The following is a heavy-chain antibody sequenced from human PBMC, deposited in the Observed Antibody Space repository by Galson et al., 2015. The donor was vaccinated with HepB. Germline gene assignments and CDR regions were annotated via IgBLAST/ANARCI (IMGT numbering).Heavy chain of an antibody. J-gene: IGHJ3*02. CDR3: ARAGFGEDAFDI. V-gene: IGHV3-30*04. CDR1: GFTFSSYA. D-gene: IGHD3-10*01. Sequence: SLRLSCAASGFTFSSYAMHWVRQAPGKGLEWVAVISYDGSNKYYADSVKGRFTISRDNSKNTLYLQMNSLRAEDTAVYYCARAGFGEDAFDIWGQGTMVTVSS. CDR2: ISYDGSNK.